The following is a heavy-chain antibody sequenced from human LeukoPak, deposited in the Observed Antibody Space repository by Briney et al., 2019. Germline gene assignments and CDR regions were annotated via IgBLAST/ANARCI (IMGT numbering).Heavy chain of an antibody. V-gene: IGHV4-59*08. D-gene: IGHD3-22*01. CDR3: ARLVLQSGYYFILDY. CDR2: IDYSGST. J-gene: IGHJ4*02. CDR1: GGSLSSYY. Sequence: PSETLSLTCTVSGGSLSSYYWSWIRQPPGKRLESIGYIDYSGSTNYNPSFKGRVSISIDKSRNQFSLKLNSVTAADTAVYYCARLVLQSGYYFILDYWGQGTLVTVSS.